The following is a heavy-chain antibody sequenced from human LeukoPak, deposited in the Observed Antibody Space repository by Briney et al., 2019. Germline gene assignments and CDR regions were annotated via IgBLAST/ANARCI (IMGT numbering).Heavy chain of an antibody. CDR1: DGSISSGDYY. Sequence: PSQTLSLTCSVSDGSISSGDYYWSWIRQPPGKGLAWIRYIYYSGSTYYNPSLKSRVTISVDTSKNQFSLKLSSVTAADTAVYYCASSPTMIVVVNSLYYFVYWGQRTLVTLSS. CDR3: ASSPTMIVVVNSLYYFVY. V-gene: IGHV4-30-4*01. CDR2: IYYSGST. D-gene: IGHD3-22*01. J-gene: IGHJ4*02.